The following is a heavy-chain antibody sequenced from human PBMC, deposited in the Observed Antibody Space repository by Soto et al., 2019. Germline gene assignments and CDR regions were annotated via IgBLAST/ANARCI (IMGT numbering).Heavy chain of an antibody. J-gene: IGHJ6*02. V-gene: IGHV1-2*04. CDR1: GYTFTGYY. CDR3: ATAPHFWSAYSGEYGMDV. D-gene: IGHD3-3*01. Sequence: QVQLVQSGAEVKKPGASVKVSCKASGYTFTGYYMHWVRQAPGQGLEWMGWINTNSGGTNYAQKFQGWVTMTRDTLICTPSMQLSMLSTVDTAVYYCATAPHFWSAYSGEYGMDVWGQGTTVTVSS. CDR2: INTNSGGT.